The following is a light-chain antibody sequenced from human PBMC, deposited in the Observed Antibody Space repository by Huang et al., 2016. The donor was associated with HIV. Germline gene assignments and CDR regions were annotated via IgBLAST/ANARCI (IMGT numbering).Light chain of an antibody. J-gene: IGKJ1*01. CDR2: GAS. Sequence: IPLTQSPSSLSASVGDRVTITCRASEGIGNYLAWYQQKPGKAPKLLVYGASTLQNGVPSRCSGTGSGTHFTLTISSLQPADFATYYCQQLSTYPRTFGQGTKVEIK. V-gene: IGKV1-9*01. CDR1: EGIGNY. CDR3: QQLSTYPRT.